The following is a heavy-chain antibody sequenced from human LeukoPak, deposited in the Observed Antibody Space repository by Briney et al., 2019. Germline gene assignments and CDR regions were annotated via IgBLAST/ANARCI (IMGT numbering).Heavy chain of an antibody. V-gene: IGHV3-43*02. CDR3: AKAENVVVPAAH. J-gene: IGHJ4*02. D-gene: IGHD2-2*01. CDR2: ISGDGGGT. CDR1: GFTFDDYA. Sequence: GGSLRLSCAASGFTFDDYAMHWVRQAPGKVLEWVSLISGDGGGTYYADSVKGRFTISRDNSKNSLYLQMNSLGTEDTALYYCAKAENVVVPAAHWGQGTLVTVSS.